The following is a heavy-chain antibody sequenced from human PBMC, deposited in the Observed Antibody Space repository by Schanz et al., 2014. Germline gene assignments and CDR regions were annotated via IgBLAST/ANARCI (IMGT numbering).Heavy chain of an antibody. D-gene: IGHD1-26*01. CDR2: ISGSGVST. J-gene: IGHJ6*02. CDR1: GFTFSSYA. CDR3: VKDLQRELLRDDHYYGMDV. V-gene: IGHV3-23*01. Sequence: EVQLLESGGGLVQPGGSLRLSCAASGFTFSSYAMSWVRQASGKGLEWVSAISGSGVSTHYADSVKGRFSISRDNSQNTMYLQMDSLRPEDTAVYYCVKDLQRELLRDDHYYGMDVWGQGTTXTVS.